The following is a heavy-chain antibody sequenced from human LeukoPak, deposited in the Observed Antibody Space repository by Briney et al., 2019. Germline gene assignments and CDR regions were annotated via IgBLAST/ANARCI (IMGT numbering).Heavy chain of an antibody. CDR1: GGSISSGGYY. V-gene: IGHV4-30-4*01. CDR3: ARYREYCSGGSCQGYYYGMDV. CDR2: IYYSGST. D-gene: IGHD2-15*01. J-gene: IGHJ6*04. Sequence: SQTLSLTCTVSGGSISSGGYYWSWIRQPPGKGLEWIGYIYYSGSTYYNPSLKSRVTISVDTSKNQFSLKLSSVTAADTAVYYCARYREYCSGGSCQGYYYGMDVWGKGTTVTVSS.